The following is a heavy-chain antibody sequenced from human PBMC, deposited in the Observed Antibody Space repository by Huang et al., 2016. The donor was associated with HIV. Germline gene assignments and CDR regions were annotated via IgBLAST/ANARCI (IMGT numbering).Heavy chain of an antibody. CDR2: IYWNDDK. V-gene: IGHV2-5*01. CDR1: GFSLTPTGLA. J-gene: IGHJ4*02. D-gene: IGHD3-16*01. Sequence: QITLKESGPTLVKPTQTLTLTCTFSGFSLTPTGLAVGWIRQPPGKALEWLALIYWNDDKRYSPYLKNRLTISKDTSRNQVVLTVTDVDPLDTATYYCARRPLGAGYYFDSWGQGMVVTVTS. CDR3: ARRPLGAGYYFDS.